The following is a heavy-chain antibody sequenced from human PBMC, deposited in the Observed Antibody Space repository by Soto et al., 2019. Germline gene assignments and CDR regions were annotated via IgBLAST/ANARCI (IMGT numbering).Heavy chain of an antibody. CDR2: INPHSGGT. J-gene: IGHJ4*02. V-gene: IGHV1-2*02. CDR1: GYTFTGYY. Sequence: GASVKVSFKTSGYTFTGYYIYWLRQAPGQGLEWMGWINPHSGGTDSSQKFQGRVTMTRDTSISTAYMELSRLRSDDTAVYYCAGTSCSSTTCPTTYWGQGTLVTVSS. CDR3: AGTSCSSTTCPTTY. D-gene: IGHD2-2*01.